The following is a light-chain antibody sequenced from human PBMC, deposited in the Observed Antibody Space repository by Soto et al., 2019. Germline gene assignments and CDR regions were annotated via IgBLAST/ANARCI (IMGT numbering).Light chain of an antibody. V-gene: IGLV1-40*01. CDR1: SSNIGAGYD. CDR3: QSYDSSLRGVV. J-gene: IGLJ2*01. CDR2: GNS. Sequence: QSVLTQPPSVSGATRQRVTSSCTGSSSNIGAGYDVHWYQQLPGTAPKLLIYGNSNRPSGVPDRFSGSKSGTSASLAITGLQAEDEADYYCQSYDSSLRGVVFGGGTKLTVL.